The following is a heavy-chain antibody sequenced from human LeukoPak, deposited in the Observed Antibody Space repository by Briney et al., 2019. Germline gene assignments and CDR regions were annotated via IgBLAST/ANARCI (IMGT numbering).Heavy chain of an antibody. CDR2: ISWDGGST. CDR3: AKDYGVGASLYYFDY. J-gene: IGHJ4*02. D-gene: IGHD4/OR15-4a*01. Sequence: GGSLRLSCAASGFTFDDYTMHWVRQAPGKGLEWVSLISWDGGSTYYADSVKGRFTISRDNSKNSLYLQMNSLRTEDTALYYCAKDYGVGASLYYFDYWGQGTLFTVSS. V-gene: IGHV3-43*01. CDR1: GFTFDDYT.